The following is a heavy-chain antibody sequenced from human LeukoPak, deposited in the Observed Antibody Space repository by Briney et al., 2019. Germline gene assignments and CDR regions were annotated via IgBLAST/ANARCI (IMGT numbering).Heavy chain of an antibody. D-gene: IGHD3-16*01. CDR1: GGSFSGYY. CDR3: ARGGPTRRGDFDM. V-gene: IGHV4-34*01. CDR2: INHSGST. J-gene: IGHJ3*02. Sequence: PSETLSLSCAVYGGSFSGYYRSWIRQPPGKGLEWIGEINHSGSTNYNPSLKSRVTISVDTSKNQISLKLSSVAAADTAVVYCARGGPTRRGDFDMMGGARMLTVSS.